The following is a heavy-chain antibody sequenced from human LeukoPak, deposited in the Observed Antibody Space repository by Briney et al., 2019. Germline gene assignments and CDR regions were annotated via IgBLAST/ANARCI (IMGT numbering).Heavy chain of an antibody. CDR1: GGTFSSYA. Sequence: SVKVSCKASGGTFSSYAISWVRQAPEQGLEWMGGIIPIFGTANYAQKFQGRVTITADESTSTAYMELSSLRSEDTAVYYCARELSGSSSGYYYALDYWGQGTLVTVSS. J-gene: IGHJ4*02. V-gene: IGHV1-69*13. CDR3: ARELSGSSSGYYYALDY. CDR2: IIPIFGTA. D-gene: IGHD3-22*01.